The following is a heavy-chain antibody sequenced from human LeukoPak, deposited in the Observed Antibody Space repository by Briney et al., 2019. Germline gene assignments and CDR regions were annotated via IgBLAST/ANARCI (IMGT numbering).Heavy chain of an antibody. D-gene: IGHD2-8*01. CDR2: ISSSSSYI. CDR1: GFTFSSYS. J-gene: IGHJ4*01. Sequence: GGSLRLSCAASGFTFSSYSMNWVRQAPGKGLEWVSSISSSSSYIYYTDSVKGRFTISRDNAKDSLYLQMNGLRPEDTALYYCSTDPRLLIYWGHGTLVTVSS. CDR3: STDPRLLIY. V-gene: IGHV3-21*04.